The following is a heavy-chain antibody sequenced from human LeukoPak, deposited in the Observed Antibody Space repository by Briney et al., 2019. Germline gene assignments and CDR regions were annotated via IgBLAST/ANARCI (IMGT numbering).Heavy chain of an antibody. CDR3: ARMDIVVVPAARGDWFDP. CDR1: GFTFGDYG. V-gene: IGHV3-33*01. Sequence: PGRSLRLSCAASGFTFGDYGIHWVRQAPGTGLEWVALIWYDGSNKYYADSVKGRFTISRDNSKNTVFLQMNSLRAEDTAVYYCARMDIVVVPAARGDWFDPWGQGTLVTVSS. J-gene: IGHJ5*02. CDR2: IWYDGSNK. D-gene: IGHD2-2*03.